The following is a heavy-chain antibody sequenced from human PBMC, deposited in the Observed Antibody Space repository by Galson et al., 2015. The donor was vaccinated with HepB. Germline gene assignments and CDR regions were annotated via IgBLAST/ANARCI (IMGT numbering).Heavy chain of an antibody. CDR3: ARMYRSYYVDV. Sequence: SLRLSCAASGFTFRSYGLYWVRQAPGKGLEWVAVISYDGSDKYYADSVKGRFTISRDNSKKMVYLQMNSLRVEDTAVYYCARMYRSYYVDVWGKGTTVTVPS. D-gene: IGHD6-19*01. V-gene: IGHV3-33*07. CDR2: ISYDGSDK. CDR1: GFTFRSYG. J-gene: IGHJ6*03.